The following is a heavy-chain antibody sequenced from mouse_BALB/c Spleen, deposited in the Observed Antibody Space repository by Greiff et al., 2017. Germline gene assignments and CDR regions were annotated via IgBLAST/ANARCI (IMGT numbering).Heavy chain of an antibody. CDR1: GYSFTGYT. J-gene: IGHJ4*01. CDR3: ARGMHYYGSREDAMDY. V-gene: IGHV1-18*01. CDR2: INPYNGGT. Sequence: DVQLQESGPELVKPGASMKISCKASGYSFTGYTMNWVKQSHGKNLEWIGLINPYNGGTSYNQKFKGKATLTVDKSSSTAYMELLSLTSEDSAVYYCARGMHYYGSREDAMDYWGQGTSVTVSS. D-gene: IGHD1-1*01.